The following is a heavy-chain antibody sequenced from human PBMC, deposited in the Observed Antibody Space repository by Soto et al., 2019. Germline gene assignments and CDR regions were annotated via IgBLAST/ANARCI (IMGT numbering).Heavy chain of an antibody. D-gene: IGHD1-26*01. CDR2: TYYRSKWYN. CDR3: ARDMGAEQYYYYYGMDV. J-gene: IGHJ6*02. CDR1: GDSVSSNSAA. V-gene: IGHV6-1*01. Sequence: PSETLSLTWAISGDSVSSNSAAWNWIRQSPSRGLEWLGRTYYRSKWYNDYAVSVKSRITINPDTSKNQFSLQLNSVTPEDTAVYYCARDMGAEQYYYYYGMDVWGQGTTVTVSS.